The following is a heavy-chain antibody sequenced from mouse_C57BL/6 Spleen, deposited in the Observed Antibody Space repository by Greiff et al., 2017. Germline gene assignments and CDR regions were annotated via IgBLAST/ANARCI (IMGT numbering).Heavy chain of an antibody. J-gene: IGHJ2*01. D-gene: IGHD3-2*02. CDR2: IYPGSGNT. CDR1: GYTFTDYS. V-gene: IGHV1-76*01. Sequence: QVQLQQSGAELVRPGASVKLSCKASGYTFTDYSINWVKQRPGQGLEWIARIYPGSGNTYYNEKFKGKATLTAEKSSSTAYMQLSSLTSEDSAVYFCARGGGSSGYVDYWGQGPTLTVSS. CDR3: ARGGGSSGYVDY.